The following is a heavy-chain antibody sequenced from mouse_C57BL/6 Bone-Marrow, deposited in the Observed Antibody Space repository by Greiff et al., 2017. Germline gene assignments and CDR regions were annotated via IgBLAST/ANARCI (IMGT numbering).Heavy chain of an antibody. V-gene: IGHV5-9*01. CDR1: GFTFSSYT. Sequence: EVMLVESGGGLVKPGGSLKLSCAASGFTFSSYTMSWVRQTPEKRLEWVATISGGGGNTYYPDSVKGRFTISRDNAKNTLYLQMSSLRSEDTALYYGARQATTVVANYAMDYWGQGTSVTVSS. J-gene: IGHJ4*01. CDR3: ARQATTVVANYAMDY. D-gene: IGHD1-1*01. CDR2: ISGGGGNT.